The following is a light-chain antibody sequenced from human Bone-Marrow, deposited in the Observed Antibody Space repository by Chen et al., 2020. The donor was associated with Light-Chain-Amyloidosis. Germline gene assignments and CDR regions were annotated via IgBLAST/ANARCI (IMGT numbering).Light chain of an antibody. V-gene: IGLV2-14*03. CDR1: STDISADDY. CDR2: EVS. J-gene: IGLJ3*02. CDR3: ASYTTNSLWV. Sequence: QSALTQPASVSGSPGRSITFSCTGNSTDISADDYVSWYQQHPGKAPKLIIFEVSDRPSGISNRFSGSKSGNTASLTISGLQAEDEADYYCASYTTNSLWVFGGGTSLTVL.